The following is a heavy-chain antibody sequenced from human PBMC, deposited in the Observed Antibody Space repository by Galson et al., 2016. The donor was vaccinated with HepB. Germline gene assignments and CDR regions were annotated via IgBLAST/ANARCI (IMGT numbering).Heavy chain of an antibody. Sequence: SVKVSCKASGYTFSSYYMHWVRQAPGQGLEWMGIINPSGSSTNYAQKFQDRVTVTSDTSTSKVYMEVSSLRSEDTSVYYCARDTRLGSYFDYWGQGTLVTFSS. D-gene: IGHD1-26*01. J-gene: IGHJ4*02. CDR1: GYTFSSYY. CDR2: INPSGSST. V-gene: IGHV1-46*01. CDR3: ARDTRLGSYFDY.